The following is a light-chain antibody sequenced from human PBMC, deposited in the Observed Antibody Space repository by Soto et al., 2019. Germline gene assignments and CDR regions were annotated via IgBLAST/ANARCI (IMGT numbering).Light chain of an antibody. Sequence: DIVMTQSPLSLPVTPGEPASISCRSSQSLLHSNGYNYLDWYLQKPGQSPQLLIYLGSNRASGVPDRFSGSGSGTDFTLKISRVADEDVGVYYCMQALQTITFGQGTRLEIK. CDR3: MQALQTIT. V-gene: IGKV2-28*01. J-gene: IGKJ5*01. CDR2: LGS. CDR1: QSLLHSNGYNY.